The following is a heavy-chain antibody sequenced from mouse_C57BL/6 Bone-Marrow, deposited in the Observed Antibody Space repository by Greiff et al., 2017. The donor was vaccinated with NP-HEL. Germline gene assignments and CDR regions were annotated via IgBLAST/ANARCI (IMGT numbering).Heavy chain of an antibody. Sequence: EVMLVESGEGLVKPGGSLKLSCAASGFTFSSYAMSWVRQTPEKRLEWVAYISSGGDYIYYADTVKGRFTISRDNARNTLYLQMSSLKSEDTAMYYSTITTVVAPFDYWGQGTTLTVSS. V-gene: IGHV5-9-1*02. J-gene: IGHJ2*01. CDR1: GFTFSSYA. CDR2: ISSGGDYI. D-gene: IGHD1-1*01. CDR3: TITTVVAPFDY.